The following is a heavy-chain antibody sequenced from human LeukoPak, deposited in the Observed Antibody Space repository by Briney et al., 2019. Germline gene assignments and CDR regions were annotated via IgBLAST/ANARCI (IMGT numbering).Heavy chain of an antibody. Sequence: ASVKVSCKASGYTFTSYGISWVRQAPGQGLEWMGWISAYNGNTNYAQKLQGRVTMTTDTSTSTAYMELRSLRSDDTAVYYCARGMDWGGEYYYYYMDVWGKGTTVTVSS. D-gene: IGHD2-21*01. CDR3: ARGMDWGGEYYYYYMDV. CDR2: ISAYNGNT. J-gene: IGHJ6*03. V-gene: IGHV1-18*01. CDR1: GYTFTSYG.